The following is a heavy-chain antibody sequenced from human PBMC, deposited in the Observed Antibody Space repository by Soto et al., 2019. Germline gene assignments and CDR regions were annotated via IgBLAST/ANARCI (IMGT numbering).Heavy chain of an antibody. V-gene: IGHV1-18*04. CDR3: ARGRRYCSTTTCFSGVNWFDP. CDR2: ISSYNGNT. J-gene: IGHJ5*02. CDR1: GYTFTSYG. Sequence: ASVKVSCKASGYTFTSYGISWVRQAPGQGLEWMGWISSYNGNTNYAQKVQGRVTLTTDTSTSTTYMELRSLRSDDTAVYYCARGRRYCSTTTCFSGVNWFDPWGQGTLVTVSS. D-gene: IGHD2-2*01.